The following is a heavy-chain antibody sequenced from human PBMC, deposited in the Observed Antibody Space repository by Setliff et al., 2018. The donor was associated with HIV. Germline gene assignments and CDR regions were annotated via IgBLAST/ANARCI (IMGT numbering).Heavy chain of an antibody. CDR3: AREGARHYGSGRYHSWFDP. J-gene: IGHJ5*02. Sequence: PSETLSLTCAVYGGSFGAHYWSWIRQPPGKGLEWIGEINHSGSTNYNPSLKSRVTMSVDTSKNQFSLKLSSVTAADTAVYYCAREGARHYGSGRYHSWFDPWGQGTQVTVSS. CDR2: INHSGST. V-gene: IGHV4-34*09. CDR1: GGSFGAHY. D-gene: IGHD3-10*01.